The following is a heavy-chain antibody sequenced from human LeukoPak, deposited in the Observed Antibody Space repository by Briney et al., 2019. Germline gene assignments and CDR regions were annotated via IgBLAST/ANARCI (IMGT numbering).Heavy chain of an antibody. CDR1: GGSINSHY. V-gene: IGHV4-59*08. CDR2: IYYSGST. Sequence: PSETLSLTCTVSGGSINSHYWSWIRQSPGKGLEWIGDIYYSGSTKYNPSLKSRVTISVDTPKNDLSLRLPSVLAADTAIYYCVRRDNTGWNYFDCWGQGILVTVSS. J-gene: IGHJ4*02. D-gene: IGHD6-19*01. CDR3: VRRDNTGWNYFDC.